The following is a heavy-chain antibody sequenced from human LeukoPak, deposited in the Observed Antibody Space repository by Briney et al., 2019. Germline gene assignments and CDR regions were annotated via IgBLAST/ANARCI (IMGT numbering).Heavy chain of an antibody. J-gene: IGHJ4*02. Sequence: PGGSLRLSCAASGFTFDDYAMHWVRQAPGKGLEWVSSISWNSGNTVYADSVKGRFTISRDNSKNTLYLQMNSLRAEDTAVYYCAKEMKTGNGSFRITIFGVVPYYFDYWGQGTLVTVSS. CDR1: GFTFDDYA. D-gene: IGHD3-3*01. CDR2: ISWNSGNT. CDR3: AKEMKTGNGSFRITIFGVVPYYFDY. V-gene: IGHV3-9*01.